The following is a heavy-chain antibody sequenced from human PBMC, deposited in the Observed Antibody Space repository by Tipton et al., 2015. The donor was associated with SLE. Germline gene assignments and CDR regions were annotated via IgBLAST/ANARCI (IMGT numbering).Heavy chain of an antibody. CDR1: SGSISSGGYY. J-gene: IGHJ6*02. D-gene: IGHD1-26*01. V-gene: IGHV4-31*03. CDR2: IYYSGST. Sequence: TLSLTCTVSSGSISSGGYYWSWIRQHPGKGLEWIGYIYYSGSTYYNPSLKSRVTISVDTSKNQFSLKLNSVTAADTAVYYCARRGGGSYYYYGMDVWGQGTTVTVSS. CDR3: ARRGGGSYYYYGMDV.